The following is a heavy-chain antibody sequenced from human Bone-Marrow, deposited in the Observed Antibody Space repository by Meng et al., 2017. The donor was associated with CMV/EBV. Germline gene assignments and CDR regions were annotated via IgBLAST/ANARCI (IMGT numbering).Heavy chain of an antibody. CDR2: ISSSGSTI. CDR3: ARDHARSSLFDS. J-gene: IGHJ5*01. V-gene: IGHV3-11*01. CDR1: GFTFSDYY. D-gene: IGHD6-6*01. Sequence: GESLKISCAASGFTFSDYYMSWIRQAPGKGLEWVSYISSSGSTIYYADSVKGRFTISRDNAKNSLYLQMNSLRAEDTAVYYCARDHARSSLFDSWGQGTLVTVSS.